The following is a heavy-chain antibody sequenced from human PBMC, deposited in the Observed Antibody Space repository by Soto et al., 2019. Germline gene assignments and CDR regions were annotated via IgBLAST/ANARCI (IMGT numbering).Heavy chain of an antibody. D-gene: IGHD2-21*01. CDR1: GCAFSSYA. CDR3: ATLTYLYVMDV. V-gene: IGHV1-69*13. J-gene: IGHJ6*02. CDR2: IISIFGTA. Sequence: SVKVSCKASGCAFSSYAISWVRQAPGQGLEWMGGIISIFGTANYAQKLQGRVTITADESTSTAYMELSSLRSEDTAVYYCATLTYLYVMDVWGQGTTVTVS.